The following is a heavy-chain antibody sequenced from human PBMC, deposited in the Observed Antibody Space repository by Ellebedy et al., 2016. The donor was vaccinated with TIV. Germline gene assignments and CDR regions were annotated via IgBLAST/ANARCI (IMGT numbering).Heavy chain of an antibody. CDR1: GGTFSSYA. V-gene: IGHV1-46*01. D-gene: IGHD6-13*01. CDR2: INPSGGST. J-gene: IGHJ4*02. CDR3: ARGWGGIAAAGTDY. Sequence: ASVKVSCXASGGTFSSYAISWVRQAPGQGLEWMGIINPSGGSTTYAQKFQGRVTMTRDTSTSTVYMELSSLRSEDTAVYYCARGWGGIAAAGTDYWGQGTLVTVSS.